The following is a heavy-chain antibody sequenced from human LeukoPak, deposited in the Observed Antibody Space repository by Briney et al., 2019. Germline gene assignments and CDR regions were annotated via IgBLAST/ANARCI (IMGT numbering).Heavy chain of an antibody. D-gene: IGHD6-6*01. Sequence: PGGSLRLSCAASGFASNTYWMHWVRQAPGKGLVWVSRINTDGNNTNYADSVKGRFTISRDNAKNTLYLQMNSLRAEDSAVYYCAKRGAYSSSSSATDMDVWGKGTTVTVSS. CDR1: GFASNTYW. J-gene: IGHJ6*03. CDR3: AKRGAYSSSSSATDMDV. V-gene: IGHV3-74*01. CDR2: INTDGNNT.